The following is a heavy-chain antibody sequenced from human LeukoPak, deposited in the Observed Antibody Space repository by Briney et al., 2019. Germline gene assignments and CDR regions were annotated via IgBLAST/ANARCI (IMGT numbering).Heavy chain of an antibody. CDR2: ISYDGSNK. J-gene: IGHJ6*02. Sequence: GGSLRLSCAASGFTFSSYGMHWVRQAPGKGLEWVAVISYDGSNKYYADSVKGRFTNSRDNSKNTLYLQMNSLRAEDAAVYYCAKDPGEYVYGMDVWGQGTTVTVSS. D-gene: IGHD6-6*01. CDR1: GFTFSSYG. V-gene: IGHV3-30*18. CDR3: AKDPGEYVYGMDV.